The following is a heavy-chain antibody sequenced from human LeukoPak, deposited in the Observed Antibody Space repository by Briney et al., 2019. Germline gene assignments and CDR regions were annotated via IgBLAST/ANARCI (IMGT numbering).Heavy chain of an antibody. V-gene: IGHV4-39*01. CDR3: ARQRRGATIYFDY. D-gene: IGHD1-26*01. CDR1: GGSISSSSYY. J-gene: IGHJ4*02. CDR2: ISYSVTT. Sequence: SETLSLTCTVHGGSISSSSYYWAWIRQPPGKGLEWIGSISYSVTTYYNPSLKSRVTISVDTSKNQFSLNLSSVTAADTAIYYCARQRRGATIYFDYWGQGTLVTVSS.